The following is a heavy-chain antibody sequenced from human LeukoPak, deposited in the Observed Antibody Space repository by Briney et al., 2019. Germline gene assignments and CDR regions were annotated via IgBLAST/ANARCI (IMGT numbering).Heavy chain of an antibody. J-gene: IGHJ4*02. CDR2: IKQDGSEK. CDR1: GFTFSSYW. Sequence: GGSLRLSCAASGFTFSSYWMSWVRQAPGKGLGWVANIKQDGSEKYYVDSVKGRFTISRDNAKNSLYLQMNSLRAEDTAVYYCARARYFDWDDFDYWGQGTLVTVSS. D-gene: IGHD3-9*01. CDR3: ARARYFDWDDFDY. V-gene: IGHV3-7*01.